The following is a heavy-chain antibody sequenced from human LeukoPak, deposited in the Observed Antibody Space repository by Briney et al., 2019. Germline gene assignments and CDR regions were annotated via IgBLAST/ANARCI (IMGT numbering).Heavy chain of an antibody. CDR3: ARWAAGDAFYI. CDR1: GFTFSSYW. D-gene: IGHD6-13*01. V-gene: IGHV3-7*01. Sequence: GESLRLSCAASGFTFSSYWMSWVRQAPGKGLEWVANIKQDGSDKYYVDSVKGRFTISRDNSKNTLYLQMNSLRAEDTAVYYCARWAAGDAFYIWGQGTMVTVSS. J-gene: IGHJ3*02. CDR2: IKQDGSDK.